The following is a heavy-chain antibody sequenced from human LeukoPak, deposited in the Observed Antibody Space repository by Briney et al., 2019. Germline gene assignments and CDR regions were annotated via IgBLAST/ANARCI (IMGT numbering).Heavy chain of an antibody. D-gene: IGHD2-21*02. V-gene: IGHV3-21*01. CDR2: ISSSSSYI. J-gene: IGHJ4*02. Sequence: PGXSLRLSCAASGFTFSSYSMNWVRQAPGKGLEWVSSISSSSSYIYYAASVQARFTISSDNAKNSLYLQMNSLRAEDTAVYYCARPYCGGDCSFDYWGQGTLVTVSS. CDR1: GFTFSSYS. CDR3: ARPYCGGDCSFDY.